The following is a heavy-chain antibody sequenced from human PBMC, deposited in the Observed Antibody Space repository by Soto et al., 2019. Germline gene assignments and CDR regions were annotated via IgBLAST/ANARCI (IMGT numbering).Heavy chain of an antibody. D-gene: IGHD3-22*01. CDR2: ISRSSSSI. CDR3: ARDNKWLSQYYFDY. J-gene: IGHJ4*02. CDR1: GFTFSSYS. Sequence: GWSLRLSCAASGFTFSSYSMNWVRQAPGKGLEWVSYISRSSSSIYYADSVKGRFTISRDNAKNSLYLQMNSLRDEDTAVYYCARDNKWLSQYYFDYWGQGTLVTVSS. V-gene: IGHV3-48*02.